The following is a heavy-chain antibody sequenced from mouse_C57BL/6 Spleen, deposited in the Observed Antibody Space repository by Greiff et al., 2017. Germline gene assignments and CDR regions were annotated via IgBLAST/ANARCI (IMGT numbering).Heavy chain of an antibody. V-gene: IGHV1-54*01. D-gene: IGHD1-1*01. J-gene: IGHJ3*01. CDR2: LNPGSGGT. CDR1: GYAFTNYV. CDR3: ARGWLSYGSSAWFAY. Sequence: QVQLQQSGAELVRPGPSVKVSCKASGYAFTNYVIGWVKQRPGQGLEWIGVLNPGSGGTNYNEKFKGKATLTADKSSSTAYMQLRSLTSEDSAVYCCARGWLSYGSSAWFAYWGQGTLVTVSA.